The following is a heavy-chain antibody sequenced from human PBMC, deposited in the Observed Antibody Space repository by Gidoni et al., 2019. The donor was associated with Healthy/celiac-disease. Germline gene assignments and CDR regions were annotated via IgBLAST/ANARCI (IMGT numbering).Heavy chain of an antibody. CDR1: GGSISSSSYY. CDR2: IYYSGST. V-gene: IGHV4-39*07. CDR3: ARAVRDYVGKPIDY. D-gene: IGHD3-16*01. Sequence: QLQLQESGPGLGKPSETLSLTCTVSGGSISSSSYYWGWIRQPPGKGLEWIGRIYYSGSTYYTPSLQSRVTISVDTSKNQFSLKLSSVTAADTAVYYCARAVRDYVGKPIDYWGQGTLVTVSS. J-gene: IGHJ4*02.